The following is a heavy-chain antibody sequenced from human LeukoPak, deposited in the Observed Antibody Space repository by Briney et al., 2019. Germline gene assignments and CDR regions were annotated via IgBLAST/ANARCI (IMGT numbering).Heavy chain of an antibody. CDR1: GGSISSGDYY. CDR3: AGQPTYYYDSSGYDY. J-gene: IGHJ4*02. CDR2: IYYSAST. V-gene: IGHV4-30-4*01. D-gene: IGHD3-22*01. Sequence: SEALSLTCTVSGGSISSGDYYWSWIRQPPGKGLEWIGYIYYSASTYYNPSLKSRVTISVDTSKNQFSLKLSSVTAADTAVYYCAGQPTYYYDSSGYDYWGQGTLVTVSS.